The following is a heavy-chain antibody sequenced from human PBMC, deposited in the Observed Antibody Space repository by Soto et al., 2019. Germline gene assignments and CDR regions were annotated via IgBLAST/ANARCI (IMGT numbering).Heavy chain of an antibody. CDR1: GFTFSSYA. J-gene: IGHJ4*02. D-gene: IGHD3-10*01. Sequence: EVQLLESGGGLVQPGGSLRLSCAASGFTFSSYAMSWVRQAPGKGLEWVSAISGSGGSTYYADSVKGRFTISRDNSKNSLYLQMNSLRAVDTAAYYCAKTAMVRGVITYYFDYWGQGTLVTVSS. CDR2: ISGSGGST. V-gene: IGHV3-23*01. CDR3: AKTAMVRGVITYYFDY.